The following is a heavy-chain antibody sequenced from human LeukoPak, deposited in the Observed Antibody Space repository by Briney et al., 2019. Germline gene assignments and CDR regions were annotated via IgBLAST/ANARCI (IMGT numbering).Heavy chain of an antibody. Sequence: GGSLRLSCAASGFTFSSYWMHWVRQAPGKGLVWVSRINTDGSSTSYADSVKGRFTISRDNAKDTLYLQMNSLRAEDTAVYYCARVNDFGDYFDYWGQGTLVTVSS. CDR3: ARVNDFGDYFDY. CDR2: INTDGSST. V-gene: IGHV3-74*01. J-gene: IGHJ4*02. CDR1: GFTFSSYW. D-gene: IGHD3-3*01.